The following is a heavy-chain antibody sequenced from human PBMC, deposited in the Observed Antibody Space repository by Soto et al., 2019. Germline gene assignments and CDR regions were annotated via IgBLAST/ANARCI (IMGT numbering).Heavy chain of an antibody. CDR2: ISYDGSNK. V-gene: IGHV3-30-3*01. J-gene: IGHJ4*02. D-gene: IGHD6-19*01. CDR1: GFTFSSYA. CDR3: ARDAQWLAHFDY. Sequence: QVQLVESGGGVVQPGRSLRLSCAASGFTFSSYAMHWVRQAPGKGLEWVAVISYDGSNKYYADSVKGRFTISRDNSKNTLYLQMNSLRAEDTAVYYCARDAQWLAHFDYWGQGTLVTVSS.